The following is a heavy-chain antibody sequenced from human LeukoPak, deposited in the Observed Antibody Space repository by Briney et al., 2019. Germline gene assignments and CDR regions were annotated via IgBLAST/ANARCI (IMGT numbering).Heavy chain of an antibody. V-gene: IGHV4-34*01. D-gene: IGHD3-10*01. CDR1: GGSFSGYY. J-gene: IGHJ4*02. CDR3: ARLDDGSGSYSY. CDR2: INHSGST. Sequence: SETLSLTCAVCGGSFSGYYWSWIRQPPGKGLEWIGEINHSGSTNYNPSLKSRVTISVDTSKNQFSLKLSSVTAADTAVYYCARLDDGSGSYSYWGQGTLVTVSS.